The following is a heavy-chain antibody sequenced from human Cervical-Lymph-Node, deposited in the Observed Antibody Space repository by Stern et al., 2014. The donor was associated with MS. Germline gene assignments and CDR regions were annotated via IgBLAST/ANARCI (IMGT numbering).Heavy chain of an antibody. CDR2: VNPNTGGT. CDR3: ARDQRGITIFGVVTDYYYLGMDV. D-gene: IGHD3-3*01. Sequence: VQLLESGAEVKKSGASVKGSCKTSGYIFTGYYIHWVRQAPGQELEWMAWVNPNTGGTKYAQQFQGRVTMSRATSSSPASVELSSLTSDDTAVYYCARDQRGITIFGVVTDYYYLGMDVWGQGTTVTVSS. CDR1: GYIFTGYY. J-gene: IGHJ6*02. V-gene: IGHV1-2*02.